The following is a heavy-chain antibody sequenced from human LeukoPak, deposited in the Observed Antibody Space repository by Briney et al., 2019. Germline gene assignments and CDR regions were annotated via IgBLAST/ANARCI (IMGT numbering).Heavy chain of an antibody. Sequence: PGGSLRLSCAASGFTFSSYWMHWVRQAPGKGLEWVSRINSDGSSTSYADSVKGRFTISRDNAKNTLYLQMNSLRAEDTAVYYCARDWYAAYCGGDCYSGYFDYWGQGTLVTVSS. V-gene: IGHV3-74*01. J-gene: IGHJ4*02. CDR3: ARDWYAAYCGGDCYSGYFDY. CDR1: GFTFSSYW. CDR2: INSDGSST. D-gene: IGHD2-21*02.